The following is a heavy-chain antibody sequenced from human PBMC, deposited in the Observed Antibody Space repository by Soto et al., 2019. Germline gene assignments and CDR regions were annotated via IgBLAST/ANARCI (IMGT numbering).Heavy chain of an antibody. CDR1: GFTFSNYG. D-gene: IGHD3-16*02. CDR3: ARDPSLRVDYIWGTYLDY. J-gene: IGHJ4*02. Sequence: PGGSLRLSGAASGFTFSNYGMHWVRQAPGKGLEWVAVIWYDGSNKYYADSVKGRFTISRDISKNTLYLHMNSLGAEDTAVYYCARDPSLRVDYIWGTYLDYWGQGTLVTVSS. V-gene: IGHV3-33*01. CDR2: IWYDGSNK.